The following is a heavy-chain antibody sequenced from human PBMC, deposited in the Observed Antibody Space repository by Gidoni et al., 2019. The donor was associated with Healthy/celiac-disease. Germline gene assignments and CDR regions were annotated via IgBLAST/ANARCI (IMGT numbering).Heavy chain of an antibody. J-gene: IGHJ4*02. CDR3: ARGIDDYYDSSGPSGY. CDR1: GYTFTSYG. Sequence: QVQLVQSGAEGKKPGASVKVSCKASGYTFTSYGLSWVRPAPGQGLEWMGWISAYNGNTNYAQKLQGSVTMTTDSSTSTAYMELSSLRSDDTALYYCARGIDDYYDSSGPSGYWCQGTLVTVSS. D-gene: IGHD3-22*01. V-gene: IGHV1-18*01. CDR2: ISAYNGNT.